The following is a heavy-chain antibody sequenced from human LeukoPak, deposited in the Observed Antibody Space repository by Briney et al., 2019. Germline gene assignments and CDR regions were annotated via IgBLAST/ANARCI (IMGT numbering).Heavy chain of an antibody. Sequence: GSLRLSCAASGFTFSSYSMNWVRQAPGKGLEWVSYISSSSSTIYYADSVKGRFTISRDNAKNSLYLQMNSLRAEDTAVYYCASPYSNSDYWGQGTLVTVSS. CDR2: ISSSSSTI. CDR1: GFTFSSYS. CDR3: ASPYSNSDY. J-gene: IGHJ4*02. D-gene: IGHD4-11*01. V-gene: IGHV3-48*04.